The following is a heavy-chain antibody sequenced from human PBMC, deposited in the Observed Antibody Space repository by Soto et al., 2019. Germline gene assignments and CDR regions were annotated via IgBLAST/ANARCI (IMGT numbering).Heavy chain of an antibody. J-gene: IGHJ4*02. V-gene: IGHV1-3*01. D-gene: IGHD2-21*02. Sequence: ASVKVSCKASGYTFTSYAMHWVRQAPGQRLEWMGWINAGNGNTKYSQKFQGRVTITRDTSASTAYMELSSLRSEDTAVYYCARSIVVVTALDYWGQGTRVTVSS. CDR2: INAGNGNT. CDR3: ARSIVVVTALDY. CDR1: GYTFTSYA.